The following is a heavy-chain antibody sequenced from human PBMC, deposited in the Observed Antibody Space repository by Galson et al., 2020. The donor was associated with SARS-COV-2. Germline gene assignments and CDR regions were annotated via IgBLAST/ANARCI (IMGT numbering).Heavy chain of an antibody. CDR1: GFTFSSYA. Sequence: GGSLSLSCAVSGFTFSSYAMHWVRQAPGKGLEWVAVISYDGSNNYYADPVKGRFTISRDNSKNTLYLQMNSLRAEGTAAYYCGRDRGGVLGVWGQGTLVTVSS. D-gene: IGHD3-10*01. V-gene: IGHV3-30*04. CDR3: GRDRGGVLGV. J-gene: IGHJ1*01. CDR2: ISYDGSNN.